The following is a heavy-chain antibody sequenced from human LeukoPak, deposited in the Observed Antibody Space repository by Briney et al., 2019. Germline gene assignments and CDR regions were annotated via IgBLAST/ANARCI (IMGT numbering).Heavy chain of an antibody. V-gene: IGHV4-38-2*02. CDR1: GYSISSGYN. CDR2: IYYSGST. J-gene: IGHJ4*02. CDR3: ARVGGVGSNVNFDF. D-gene: IGHD4-23*01. Sequence: KTSETLSLTCTVSGYSISSGYNWGWVRQPPGKGLQWIGSIYYSGSTNYNPSLKSRVTISVDTSKNQFSLKLSSVTAADTAVYYCARVGGVGSNVNFDFWGQGTLVTVSS.